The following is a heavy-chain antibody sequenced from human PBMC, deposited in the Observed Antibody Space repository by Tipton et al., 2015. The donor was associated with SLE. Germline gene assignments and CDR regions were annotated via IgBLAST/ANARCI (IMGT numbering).Heavy chain of an antibody. CDR2: IRYDGGDE. CDR1: GFTFTSYS. CDR3: ARTFRRYGDFGY. J-gene: IGHJ4*02. D-gene: IGHD4-17*01. V-gene: IGHV3-30*02. Sequence: SLRLSCAASGFTFTSYSMNWVRQAPGKGLEWVAYIRYDGGDERYADSVRGRFTISRDNSKNTVYLQMNSLRSEDTALYYCARTFRRYGDFGYWGQGTLVTVS.